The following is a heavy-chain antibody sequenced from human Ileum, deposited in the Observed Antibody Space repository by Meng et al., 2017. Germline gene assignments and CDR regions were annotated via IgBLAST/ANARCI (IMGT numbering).Heavy chain of an antibody. CDR3: TTDPPPQDYYDSSGFFDY. Sequence: GESLKISCAVSGLTLNNAWMSWVRQAPGKGLEWVGRIKSETHGGTTDYAAPVKGRFTISRDNSENTLYLQMNSLKTEDTAVYYFTTDPPPQDYYDSSGFFDYWGQGTLVTVSS. CDR2: IKSETHGGTT. V-gene: IGHV3-15*01. D-gene: IGHD3-22*01. J-gene: IGHJ4*02. CDR1: GLTLNNAW.